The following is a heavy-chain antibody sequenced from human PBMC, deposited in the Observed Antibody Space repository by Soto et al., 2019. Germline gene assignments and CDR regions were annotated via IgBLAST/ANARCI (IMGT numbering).Heavy chain of an antibody. CDR2: IFSSGGT. J-gene: IGHJ4*02. CDR3: ARQYYYGSGRQIDY. CDR1: GGSISRSSLQ. V-gene: IGHV4-39*01. D-gene: IGHD3-10*01. Sequence: SETLSLTCIVSGGSISRSSLQWGWIRKPPGGGLDWVGSIFSSGGTYYNPSLESRVTISVHTSNNQFSLKLTSVTAADTAVYYCARQYYYGSGRQIDYWGQGTRVSVS.